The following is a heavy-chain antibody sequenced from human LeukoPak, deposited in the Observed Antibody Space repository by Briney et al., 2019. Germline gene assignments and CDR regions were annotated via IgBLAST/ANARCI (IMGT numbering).Heavy chain of an antibody. CDR2: IYSSGST. CDR3: ARDLRPGISSLPFDI. CDR1: GGSISSGGYY. V-gene: IGHV4-61*02. Sequence: SETLSLTCTVSGGSISSGGYYWSWIRQPAGKGLEWIGRIYSSGSTNYNPSLKSRATISVDTSKNQFSLELSSVTAADTAVYYCARDLRPGISSLPFDIWGQGTMVTVSS. J-gene: IGHJ3*02. D-gene: IGHD2-2*01.